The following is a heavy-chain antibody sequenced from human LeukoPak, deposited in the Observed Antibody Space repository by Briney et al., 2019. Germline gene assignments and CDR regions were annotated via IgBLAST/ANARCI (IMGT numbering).Heavy chain of an antibody. CDR2: IYTSGST. J-gene: IGHJ4*02. CDR1: GGSISSYY. D-gene: IGHD4-17*01. CDR3: ARRTLYGDYIDY. V-gene: IGHV4-4*07. Sequence: SETLSLTCTVSGGSISSYYWSWIRQPAGKGLEWIGRIYTSGSTNYNPSLKSRVTISVDRSKDQFSLELTSVTAADTAVYYCARRTLYGDYIDYWGQGALVSVSS.